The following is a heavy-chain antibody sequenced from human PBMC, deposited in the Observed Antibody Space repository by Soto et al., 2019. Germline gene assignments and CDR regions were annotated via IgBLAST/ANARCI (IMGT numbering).Heavy chain of an antibody. CDR2: IYYSGST. CDR1: GGSISSYY. J-gene: IGHJ5*02. V-gene: IGHV4-59*08. Sequence: SETLSLTCTVSGGSISSYYWSWIRQPPGKGLEWIGYIYYSGSTNYNPSLKSRVTISVDTSKNQFSLKLSSVTAADTAVYYCARRFLEWGGSWFDPWGQGTLVTVSS. CDR3: ARRFLEWGGSWFDP. D-gene: IGHD3-3*01.